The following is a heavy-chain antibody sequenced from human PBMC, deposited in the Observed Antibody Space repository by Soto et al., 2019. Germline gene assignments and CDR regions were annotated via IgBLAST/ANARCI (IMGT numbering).Heavy chain of an antibody. CDR3: ARAPTVSGSAQTRPDF. CDR1: SGSLSGYY. Sequence: SETLSLTCSLYSGSLSGYYWSWIRQPPGKGLEWIGEISPSGTTNYSPSLKSRVSISVDTSKNQFSLNLTSLTAADTAVYYCARAPTVSGSAQTRPDFWGQGSLLTVS. D-gene: IGHD6-6*01. V-gene: IGHV4-34*01. J-gene: IGHJ4*02. CDR2: ISPSGTT.